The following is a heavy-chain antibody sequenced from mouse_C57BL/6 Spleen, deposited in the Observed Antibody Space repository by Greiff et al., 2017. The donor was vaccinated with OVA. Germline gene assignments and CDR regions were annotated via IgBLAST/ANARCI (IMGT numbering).Heavy chain of an antibody. CDR1: GFTFSSYA. J-gene: IGHJ2*01. V-gene: IGHV5-9-1*02. CDR2: ISSGGDYI. CDR3: TRDDYYGSSPYFDY. Sequence: EVKLVESGEGLVKPGGSLKLSCAASGFTFSSYAMSWVRQTPEKRLEWVAYISSGGDYIYYADTVKGRFTISRDNARNTLYLQMSSLKSEDTAMYYCTRDDYYGSSPYFDYWGQGTTLTVSS. D-gene: IGHD1-1*01.